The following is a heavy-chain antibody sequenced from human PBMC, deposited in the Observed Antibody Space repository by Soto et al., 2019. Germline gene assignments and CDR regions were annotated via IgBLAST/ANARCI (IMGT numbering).Heavy chain of an antibody. CDR3: ARGGGAAADFDY. Sequence: PGGSLRLSCAASGFTFSDYYMSWIRQAPGKGLEWVSYISGRTGYTGYADSVKGRFTISRDNAKNSLYLQMSSLRVEDTAVYYCARGGGAAADFDYWGQGTLVTVYS. D-gene: IGHD6-13*01. CDR2: ISGRTGYT. CDR1: GFTFSDYY. V-gene: IGHV3-11*06. J-gene: IGHJ4*02.